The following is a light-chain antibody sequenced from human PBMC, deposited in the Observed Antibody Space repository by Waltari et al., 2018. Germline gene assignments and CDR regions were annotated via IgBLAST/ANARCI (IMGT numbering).Light chain of an antibody. J-gene: IGLJ1*01. CDR2: RDE. CDR1: ELGHKY. V-gene: IGLV3-1*01. CDR3: QAWDSSSTAWI. Sequence: SYDLTQPPSVSVCSGQTASITCFGEELGHKYASWFQQRPGQSPVLVIYRDEKRHSGIPERFSGSNSGNTATLTISGTQAMDEADYYCQAWDSSSTAWIFGTGTKVLVL.